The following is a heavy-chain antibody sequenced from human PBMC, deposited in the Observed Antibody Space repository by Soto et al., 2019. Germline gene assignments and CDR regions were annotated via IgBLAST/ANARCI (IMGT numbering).Heavy chain of an antibody. CDR2: IYYSGST. CDR3: ASPREDYIWGSYRHYFDY. D-gene: IGHD3-16*02. V-gene: IGHV4-39*01. CDR1: GGSISSSSYY. Sequence: SETLSLTCTVSGGSISSSSYYWGWIRQPPGKGLEWIGSIYYSGSTYYNPSLKSRVTISVDTSKNQFSLKLSSVTAADTAVYYCASPREDYIWGSYRHYFDYWGQGTLVTVS. J-gene: IGHJ4*02.